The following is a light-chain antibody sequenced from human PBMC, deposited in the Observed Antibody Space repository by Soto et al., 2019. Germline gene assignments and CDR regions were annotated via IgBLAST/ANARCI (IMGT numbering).Light chain of an antibody. CDR1: QDISDD. V-gene: IGKV1-6*01. CDR2: GAS. CDR3: LQNHNCPRT. J-gene: IGKJ1*01. Sequence: AIQMTQSPSSLSASVGARVTITCRASQDISDDVGWYQQTPVKAPKLLISGASRLQSGVPSRFSGSGSGAAFTLTITSLRPEDSATYYCLQNHNCPRTFGQGTKVEI.